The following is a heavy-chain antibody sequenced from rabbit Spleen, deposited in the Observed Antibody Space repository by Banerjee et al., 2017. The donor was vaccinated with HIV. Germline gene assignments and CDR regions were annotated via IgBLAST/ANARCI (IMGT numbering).Heavy chain of an antibody. J-gene: IGHJ4*01. Sequence: EQLVESGGGLVQPGGSLKLSCKASGFDFSNYGVSWVRQAPGKGLEWIGYINVDSGSSYYARWVNGRFTISRTTTTVDLKMTSLTAADTATYFCARGTFTAGFNLWGQGTLVTVS. V-gene: IGHV1S21*01. CDR1: GFDFSNYG. CDR2: INVDSGSS. CDR3: ARGTFTAGFNL. D-gene: IGHD7-1*01.